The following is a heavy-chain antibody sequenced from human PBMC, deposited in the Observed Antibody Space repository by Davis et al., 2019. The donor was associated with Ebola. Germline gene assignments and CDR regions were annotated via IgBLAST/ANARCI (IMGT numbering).Heavy chain of an antibody. J-gene: IGHJ6*02. CDR3: ARDKINFYGMDV. CDR2: IIPIFGTA. V-gene: IGHV1-69*13. D-gene: IGHD3-16*01. CDR1: GGTFSSYA. Sequence: SVKVSCKASGGTFSSYAISWVRQAPGQGLEWMGGIIPIFGTANYAQKFQGRVTITADESTSTAYMELSSLRSEDTAVYYCARDKINFYGMDVWGQGTTVTVSS.